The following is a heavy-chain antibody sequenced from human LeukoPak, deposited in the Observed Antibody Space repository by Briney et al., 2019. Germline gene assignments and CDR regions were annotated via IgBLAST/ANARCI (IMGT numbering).Heavy chain of an antibody. CDR2: MNPNSGNT. V-gene: IGHV1-8*01. J-gene: IGHJ6*03. Sequence: ASVKVSCTASGYTFTSYDINWVRQATGQGREWMGWMNPNSGNTGYAQKFQGRVTMTRNTSISTAYMELSSLRSEDTAVYYCARGRKDIVVVPAATRRDYYYYMDVWGKGTTVTVSS. CDR3: ARGRKDIVVVPAATRRDYYYYMDV. CDR1: GYTFTSYD. D-gene: IGHD2-2*01.